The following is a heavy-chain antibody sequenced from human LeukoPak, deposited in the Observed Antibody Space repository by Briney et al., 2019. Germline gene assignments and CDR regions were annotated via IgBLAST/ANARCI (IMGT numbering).Heavy chain of an antibody. J-gene: IGHJ4*02. V-gene: IGHV4-34*01. CDR1: GGSFSDYY. CDR3: ARGGDFSDFAVDY. D-gene: IGHD4-17*01. CDR2: INHSGST. Sequence: PSETLSLTCAVYGGSFSDYYWSWIRRPPGKGLEWIGEINHSGSTNYNPSLKSRVTISVDTSKNQFSLKLSSVTAADTAVYYCARGGDFSDFAVDYWGQGTLVTVSS.